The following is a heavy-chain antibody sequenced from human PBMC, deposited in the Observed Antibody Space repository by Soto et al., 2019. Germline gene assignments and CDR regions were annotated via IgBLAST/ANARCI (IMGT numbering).Heavy chain of an antibody. D-gene: IGHD1-1*01. Sequence: QVHLVQSGAEVKKPGASVKVSCKGSGYGFTTYGITWVRQAPGQGLEWMAWISAHNGNTDYAQNLQGRVTVTRDTSTSTAYMELRSLRSDDTAVYYCARGRYGDSWGQGALVTVSS. CDR3: ARGRYGDS. CDR2: ISAHNGNT. CDR1: GYGFTTYG. J-gene: IGHJ4*02. V-gene: IGHV1-18*01.